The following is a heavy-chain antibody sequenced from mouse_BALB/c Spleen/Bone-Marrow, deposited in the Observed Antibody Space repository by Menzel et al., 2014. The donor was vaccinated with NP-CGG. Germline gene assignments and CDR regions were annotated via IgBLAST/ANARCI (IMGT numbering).Heavy chain of an antibody. V-gene: IGHV1S81*02. J-gene: IGHJ1*01. CDR2: INPSNGGT. Sequence: VQLQQSGAELVKPGASVKLSCKASGYSFTNYYMYWVKQWPGQGLEWIGEINPSNGGTNFNEKFKSKVTLTVDKSSSATSMQLRSLTSEDTEVYYSTRSNYGYWFFDVWGAGTTVTVSS. CDR1: GYSFTNYY. CDR3: TRSNYGYWFFDV. D-gene: IGHD1-1*01.